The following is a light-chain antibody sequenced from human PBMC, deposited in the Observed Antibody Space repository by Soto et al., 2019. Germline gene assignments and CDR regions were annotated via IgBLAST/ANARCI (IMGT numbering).Light chain of an antibody. CDR3: LQDINYPWT. V-gene: IGKV1-12*01. Sequence: IQVTEAPSSVSASVGGRVTITCRASQGISSWLAWYQQKPGKAPKLLIYAASSLQSGVPSRFSGSGSGTDFTLAISSLQPEDSATYYCLQDINYPWTFGQGTKVDNK. J-gene: IGKJ1*01. CDR1: QGISSW. CDR2: AAS.